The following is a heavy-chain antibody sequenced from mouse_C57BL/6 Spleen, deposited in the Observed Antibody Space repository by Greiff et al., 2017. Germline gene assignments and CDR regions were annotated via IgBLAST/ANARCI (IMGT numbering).Heavy chain of an antibody. CDR3: ARGVRHFDY. J-gene: IGHJ2*01. CDR2: INPNNGGT. CDR1: GYTFTDYN. D-gene: IGHD1-2*01. V-gene: IGHV1-22*01. Sequence: EVKLVESGPELVKPGASVKMSCKASGYTFTDYNMHWVKQSHGKSLEWIGYINPNNGGTSYNQKFKGKATLTVNKSSSTAYMELRSLTSEDSAVYYCARGVRHFDYWGQGTTLTVSS.